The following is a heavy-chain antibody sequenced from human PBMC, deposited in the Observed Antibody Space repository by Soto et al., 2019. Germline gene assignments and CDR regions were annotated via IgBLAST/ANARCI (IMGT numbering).Heavy chain of an antibody. V-gene: IGHV1-69*01. J-gene: IGHJ4*02. D-gene: IGHD1-7*01. CDR1: GGTFSSYA. CDR2: IIPIFGTA. Sequence: QVQLVQSGAEGKKPGSSVKVSCKASGGTFSSYAISWVRQAPGQGLEWMGGIIPIFGTANYAQTFQGRVTSTADESTRTADMKLSSLRSEDTAVYYCALELYGGLGYWGQGTLVTVSS. CDR3: ALELYGGLGY.